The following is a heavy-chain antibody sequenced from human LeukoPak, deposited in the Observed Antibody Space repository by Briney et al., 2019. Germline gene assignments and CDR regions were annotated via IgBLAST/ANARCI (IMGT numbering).Heavy chain of an antibody. Sequence: SETLSLTCTVSGDSISSNHCCWGWIRQPPGKGLDWIGSFYYSGSAYYNPSLKSRVTMSVDTSKNQFSLKLSSVTAADTAVYYCARLYTYSDYWGQGTLVTVSS. CDR3: ARLYTYSDY. V-gene: IGHV4-39*01. CDR2: FYYSGSA. J-gene: IGHJ4*02. D-gene: IGHD1-26*01. CDR1: GDSISSNHCC.